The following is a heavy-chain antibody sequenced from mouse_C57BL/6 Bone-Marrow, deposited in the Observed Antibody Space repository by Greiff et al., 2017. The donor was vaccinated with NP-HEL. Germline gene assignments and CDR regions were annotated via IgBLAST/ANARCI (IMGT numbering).Heavy chain of an antibody. D-gene: IGHD1-1*01. J-gene: IGHJ1*03. CDR1: GYTFTSYW. CDR2: IDPSDSET. V-gene: IGHV1-52*01. Sequence: QVQLQQPGAELVRPGSSVKLSCKASGYTFTSYWMHWVKQRPIQGLEWIGNIDPSDSETHYNQKFKDKATLTVDKSSSTAYMQLSSLTSEDSAVYYCARGLLLRYWYFDVWGTGTTVTVSS. CDR3: ARGLLLRYWYFDV.